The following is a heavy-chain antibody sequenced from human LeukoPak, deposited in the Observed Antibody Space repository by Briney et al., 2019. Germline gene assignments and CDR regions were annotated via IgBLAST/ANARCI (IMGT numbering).Heavy chain of an antibody. CDR2: IYPGDSDT. CDR1: GYSFTSYW. V-gene: IGHV5-51*01. Sequence: KTGESLKISCKGSGYSFTSYWIGWVRQMPGKGLEWMGIIYPGDSDTRYSPSFQGQVTISADKSISTVYLQWSSLKASDTAMYYCARTPRVVNDAFDIWGQGTMVTVSS. CDR3: ARTPRVVNDAFDI. J-gene: IGHJ3*02. D-gene: IGHD2-15*01.